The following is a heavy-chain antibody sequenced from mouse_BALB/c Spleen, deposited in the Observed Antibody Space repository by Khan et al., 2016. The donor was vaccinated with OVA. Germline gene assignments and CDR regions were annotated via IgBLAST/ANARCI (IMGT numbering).Heavy chain of an antibody. CDR3: ARLAYYYDSEGFAY. Sequence: EVQLLETGGDLVEPGGSLKLSCAASGFTFSTYGMSWVRQTPDKRLEWVATISTGGHYTYYPDSVRGRFTISRDNAKNTLYLQMTSLKSEDTAIFYCARLAYYYDSEGFAYWGQGTLVTVSA. CDR2: ISTGGHYT. J-gene: IGHJ3*01. D-gene: IGHD1-1*01. V-gene: IGHV5-6*01. CDR1: GFTFSTYG.